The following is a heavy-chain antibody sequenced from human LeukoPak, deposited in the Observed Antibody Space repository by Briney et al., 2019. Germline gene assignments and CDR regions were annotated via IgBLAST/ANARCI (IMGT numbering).Heavy chain of an antibody. V-gene: IGHV4-59*01. CDR2: IYYSGST. CDR1: GGSISSYY. J-gene: IGHJ2*01. CDR3: ARSESPYITTMVGPSYFNL. D-gene: IGHD3-22*01. Sequence: PSESLSLTCTVSGGSISSYYWSWIRQPPGKGLEWIGYIYYSGSTNYNPSLKSRVAMSVDTSKSQFSLKLSSVTAADPAVYYCARSESPYITTMVGPSYFNLWGRGTLVTVSS.